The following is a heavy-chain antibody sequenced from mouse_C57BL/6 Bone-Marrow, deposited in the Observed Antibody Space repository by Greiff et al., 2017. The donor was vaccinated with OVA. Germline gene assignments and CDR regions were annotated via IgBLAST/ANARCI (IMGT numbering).Heavy chain of an antibody. CDR1: EYEFPSHD. J-gene: IGHJ1*03. D-gene: IGHD1-1*01. Sequence: SGGGLVQPGESLKLSCESNEYEFPSHDMSWVRKTPEKRLELVAAINSDGGSTYYPDTMERRFIISRDNTKKTLYLHMSSLRSEDTALYYCARHYYYGRRGFDVWGTGTTVTVSS. CDR2: INSDGGST. V-gene: IGHV5-2*01. CDR3: ARHYYYGRRGFDV.